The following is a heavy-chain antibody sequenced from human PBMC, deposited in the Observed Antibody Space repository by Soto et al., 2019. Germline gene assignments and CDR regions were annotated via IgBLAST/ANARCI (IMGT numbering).Heavy chain of an antibody. V-gene: IGHV3-23*01. J-gene: IGHJ4*02. CDR3: AKDLSPRQWPRLLPFDF. CDR2: ISGSGTST. CDR1: GFTFSNYA. Sequence: GGSLRLSCAASGFTFSNYAMSWVRQAPGKGLEWVSSISGSGTSTYYADSVKGRFTISRDTSKNTLYLQMNSLRAEDTAIYYCAKDLSPRQWPRLLPFDFWGQGTLVTVSS. D-gene: IGHD6-19*01.